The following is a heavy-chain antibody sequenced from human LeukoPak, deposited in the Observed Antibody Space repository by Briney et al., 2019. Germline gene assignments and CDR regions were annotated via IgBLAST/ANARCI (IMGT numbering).Heavy chain of an antibody. J-gene: IGHJ4*02. D-gene: IGHD2-8*01. CDR2: IYHSGST. V-gene: IGHV4-30-2*01. CDR1: GGSISSGGYS. Sequence: SKTLSLTCAVSGGSISSGGYSWSWIRQPPGKGLEWIGYIYHSGSTYYNPSLKSRVTISVDRSKNQFSLKLSSVTAADTAVYYCARGKSMVLFDYWGQGTLVTVSS. CDR3: ARGKSMVLFDY.